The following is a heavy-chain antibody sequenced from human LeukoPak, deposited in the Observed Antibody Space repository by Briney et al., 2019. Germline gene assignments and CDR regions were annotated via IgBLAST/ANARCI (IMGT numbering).Heavy chain of an antibody. CDR3: AKVEGYYDSSGFTSPS. D-gene: IGHD3-22*01. CDR2: ISGSGGST. V-gene: IGHV3-23*01. CDR1: GFTFSSYA. Sequence: PGGSLRLSCAASGFTFSSYAMSWVRQAPGKGLEWVSAISGSGGSTYYADSVKGRFTISRDNSKNTLYLQMNSLRAEDTAVYYCAKVEGYYDSSGFTSPSWGQGTLVTVSS. J-gene: IGHJ5*02.